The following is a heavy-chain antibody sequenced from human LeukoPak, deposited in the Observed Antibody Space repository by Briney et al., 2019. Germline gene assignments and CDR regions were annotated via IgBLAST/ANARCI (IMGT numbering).Heavy chain of an antibody. CDR3: ARDGGYCSSTSCYTPGYYYGMDV. D-gene: IGHD2-2*02. CDR1: GGSISSGGYY. V-gene: IGHV4-31*03. J-gene: IGHJ6*02. Sequence: SETLSLTCTVSGGSISSGGYYWSWIRQHPGKGLEWLGYICYSGSTYYNPSLKSRVTISVDTSKNQFSLKLSSVTAADTAVYYCARDGGYCSSTSCYTPGYYYGMDVWGQGTTVTVSS. CDR2: ICYSGST.